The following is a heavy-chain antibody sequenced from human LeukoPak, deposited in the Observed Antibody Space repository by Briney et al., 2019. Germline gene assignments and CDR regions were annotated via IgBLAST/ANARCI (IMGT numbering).Heavy chain of an antibody. V-gene: IGHV4-34*01. CDR2: INHSGST. CDR3: ARDTAGDNWFDP. J-gene: IGHJ5*02. CDR1: GGSFSGYY. D-gene: IGHD5-18*01. Sequence: SETPSLTCAVYGGSFSGYYWSWIRQPPGKGLEWIGEINHSGSTNYNPSLKSRVTISVDTSKNQFSLKLSSVTAADTAVYYCARDTAGDNWFDPWGQGTLVTVSS.